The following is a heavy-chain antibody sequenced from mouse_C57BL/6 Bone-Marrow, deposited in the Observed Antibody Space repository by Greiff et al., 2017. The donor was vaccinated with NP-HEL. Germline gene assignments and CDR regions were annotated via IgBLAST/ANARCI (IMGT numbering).Heavy chain of an antibody. D-gene: IGHD2-3*01. Sequence: QVQLQQSGAELVRPGTSVKMSCKASGYTFTNYWIGWAKQRPGHGLEWIGDIYPGGGYTNYNEKFKGKATLTADKSSSTAYMQFSSLTSEDSAIYYCARSSGPGYDDYFAMDYWGQGTSVTVSS. CDR2: IYPGGGYT. CDR3: ARSSGPGYDDYFAMDY. V-gene: IGHV1-63*01. J-gene: IGHJ4*01. CDR1: GYTFTNYW.